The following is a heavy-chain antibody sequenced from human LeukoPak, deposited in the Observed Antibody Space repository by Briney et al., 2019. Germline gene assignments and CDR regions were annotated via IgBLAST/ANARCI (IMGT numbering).Heavy chain of an antibody. D-gene: IGHD3-16*02. CDR1: GYSISSGYY. Sequence: SETLSLTCTVSGYSISSGYYWSWIRPPPGKGLEWIGEINHSGSTNYNPSLKSRVTISVDTSKNQFSLKLSSVTAADTAVYYCARVGYNYDYVWGSYRSYYYMDVWGKGTTVTISS. CDR3: ARVGYNYDYVWGSYRSYYYMDV. CDR2: INHSGST. V-gene: IGHV4-38-2*02. J-gene: IGHJ6*03.